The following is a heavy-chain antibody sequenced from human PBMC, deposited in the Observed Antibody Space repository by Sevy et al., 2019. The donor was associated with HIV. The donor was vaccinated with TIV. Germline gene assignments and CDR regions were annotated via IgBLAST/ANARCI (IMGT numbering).Heavy chain of an antibody. D-gene: IGHD3-22*01. V-gene: IGHV3-7*01. CDR3: ASIEGSSSGYYGAFDI. J-gene: IGHJ3*02. CDR1: GFTFSSYW. CDR2: IKQDGSEK. Sequence: GGSLRLSCAASGFTFSSYWMSWVRQAPGKGLEWVANIKQDGSEKYYVDSVKGRFTISRDNAKNSLYLQMNSLRAEDTAVYYCASIEGSSSGYYGAFDIWGQGTMVTVSS.